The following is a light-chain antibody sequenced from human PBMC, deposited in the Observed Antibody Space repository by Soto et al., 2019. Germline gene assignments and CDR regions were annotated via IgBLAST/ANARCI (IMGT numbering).Light chain of an antibody. J-gene: IGKJ1*01. Sequence: DIQMTQSPATLSASVGDRATITCRASQSISDWEACYQQKPGKPPKLLLYRASSLPGGVLSRFSGSGSGTEFTLTISSLQPDDFATYYCQHYDTYSWTFGQGTKVESK. CDR3: QHYDTYSWT. V-gene: IGKV1-5*03. CDR1: QSISDW. CDR2: RAS.